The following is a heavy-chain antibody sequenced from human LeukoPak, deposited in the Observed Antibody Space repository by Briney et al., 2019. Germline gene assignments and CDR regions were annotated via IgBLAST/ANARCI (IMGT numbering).Heavy chain of an antibody. Sequence: PGGSLRLSCAASGFTCSNYAMTWVRQAPGKGLEWVSSISSTVINTYNADSVKGRFTISRDNSKNTLYLQMNSLRADDTAIYYCEKGTVRFLEWSQRGYFDYWGQGILVTVSS. V-gene: IGHV3-23*01. CDR1: GFTCSNYA. J-gene: IGHJ4*02. CDR3: EKGTVRFLEWSQRGYFDY. CDR2: ISSTVINT. D-gene: IGHD3-3*01.